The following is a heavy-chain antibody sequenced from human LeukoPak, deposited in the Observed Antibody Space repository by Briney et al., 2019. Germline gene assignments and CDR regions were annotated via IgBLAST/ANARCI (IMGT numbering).Heavy chain of an antibody. CDR3: TRQWHTPSDY. J-gene: IGHJ4*02. V-gene: IGHV3-74*01. CDR2: INGNGSST. Sequence: GGSLRLSCAASGFIFNNYWMHWVRQTPGEGPLWLSRINGNGSSTSYTRSVQGRFIISRDNAKNTLYLQMNSLRAEDTAVYYCTRQWHTPSDYWGQGTLVTVSS. D-gene: IGHD6-19*01. CDR1: GFIFNNYW.